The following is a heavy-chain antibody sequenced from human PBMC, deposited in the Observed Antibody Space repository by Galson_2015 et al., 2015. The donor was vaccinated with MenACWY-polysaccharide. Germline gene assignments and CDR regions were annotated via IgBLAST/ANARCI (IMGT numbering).Heavy chain of an antibody. Sequence: SLRLSCAASGFNVGGLYMSWVRQAPGKRPEWVSIMYSGGFTEDEDSVKGRFTLSRDISKNTVYLQMNSLKVEDTAVYYCARGAQRFFDYWGQGRLVTVSA. CDR3: ARGAQRFFDY. CDR1: GFNVGGLY. J-gene: IGHJ4*02. CDR2: MYSGGFT. V-gene: IGHV3-53*01.